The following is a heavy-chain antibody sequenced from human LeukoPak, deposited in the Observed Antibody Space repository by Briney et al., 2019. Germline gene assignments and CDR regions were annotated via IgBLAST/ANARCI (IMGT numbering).Heavy chain of an antibody. J-gene: IGHJ5*02. V-gene: IGHV1-18*01. CDR2: ISVYNGNT. CDR3: ASLLGPGYSSGWYETGFDP. CDR1: GYSFRNYG. Sequence: ASVKVSCKASGYSFRNYGISWVRQAPGQGLEYMGWISVYNGNTNYAQRLQGRVTMTADTSTSTAYMELSSLRSEDTAVYYCASLLGPGYSSGWYETGFDPWGQGTLVAVSS. D-gene: IGHD6-19*01.